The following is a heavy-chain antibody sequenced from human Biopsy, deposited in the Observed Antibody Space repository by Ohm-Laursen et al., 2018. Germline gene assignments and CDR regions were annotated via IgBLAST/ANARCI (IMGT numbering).Heavy chain of an antibody. CDR2: IYTSGST. D-gene: IGHD3-16*01. V-gene: IGHV4-4*07. CDR1: GGSISSYY. J-gene: IGHJ4*02. CDR3: ARAAFGPFDS. Sequence: SETLSLTCCVSGGSISSYYWNWIRQPAGKGLEWIGRIYTSGSTNFNPSLKSRVTMSIDTSKNQFSLRLSSVTAADTAVYYCARAAFGPFDSWGQGALVTVSS.